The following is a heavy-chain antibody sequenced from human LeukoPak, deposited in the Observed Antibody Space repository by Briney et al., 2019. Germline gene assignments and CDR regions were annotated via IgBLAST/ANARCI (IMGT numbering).Heavy chain of an antibody. CDR2: ISGSGGST. CDR3: AKYVSYGSGSYYF. CDR1: GFTFSSYA. V-gene: IGHV3-23*01. Sequence: GGSLRLSCAASGFTFSSYAMSWVRQAPGKGLEWVSAISGSGGSTYYADSVKGRFTISRDNSKNTLYLQMNSLRAEDTAAYYCAKYVSYGSGSYYFWGQGTLVTVSS. D-gene: IGHD3-10*01. J-gene: IGHJ4*02.